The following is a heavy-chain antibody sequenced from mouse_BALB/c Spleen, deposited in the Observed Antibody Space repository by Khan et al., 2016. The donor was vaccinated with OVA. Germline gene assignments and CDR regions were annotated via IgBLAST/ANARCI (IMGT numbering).Heavy chain of an antibody. CDR1: GFSLANYS. CDR2: IWSAGST. CDR3: ARRGYDYGRGALFAY. V-gene: IGHV2-2*02. Sequence: QVQLKESGPGLVQPSQSLSITCTVSGFSLANYSVHWVRQSPGKGLEWLGVIWSAGSTDYNAAFMSRLTINKDNSRSHVFFKMNSLQPNDTAIYYGARRGYDYGRGALFAYWGQGTLVTVSA. J-gene: IGHJ3*01. D-gene: IGHD2-4*01.